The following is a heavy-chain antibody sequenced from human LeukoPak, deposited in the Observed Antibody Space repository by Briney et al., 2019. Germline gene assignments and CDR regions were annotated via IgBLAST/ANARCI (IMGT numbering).Heavy chain of an antibody. J-gene: IGHJ4*02. D-gene: IGHD5-18*01. CDR3: VRHDSYIPY. CDR2: ISDSGRST. V-gene: IGHV3-23*01. Sequence: PGGSLRLSCAASGFRFNNYAMSWVRQAPGKGLEWVSGISDSGRSTYYADYVKGRFTISRDNSKNTVHLQMNNLRVDDTAVYFCVRHDSYIPYWGQGTLVTVSS. CDR1: GFRFNNYA.